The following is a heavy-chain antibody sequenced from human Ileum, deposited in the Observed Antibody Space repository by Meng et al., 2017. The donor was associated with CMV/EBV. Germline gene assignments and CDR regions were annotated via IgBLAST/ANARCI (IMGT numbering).Heavy chain of an antibody. Sequence: GSLRLSCNVSGYDITKGFYWGWIRQPPRKGLEWLGSIYQSGKTYDNSSLKSRVTISVDTSKNQFSLEMRSLTAADTAVYYCARATAVDGNFARWGPGMLVTVSS. V-gene: IGHV4-38-2*02. D-gene: IGHD6-13*01. CDR3: ARATAVDGNFAR. J-gene: IGHJ4*02. CDR2: IYQSGKT. CDR1: GYDITKGFY.